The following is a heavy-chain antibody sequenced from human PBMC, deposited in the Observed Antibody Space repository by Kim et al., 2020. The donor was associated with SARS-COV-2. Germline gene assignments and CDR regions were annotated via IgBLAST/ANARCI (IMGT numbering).Heavy chain of an antibody. CDR1: GYTFTSYY. V-gene: IGHV1-46*01. Sequence: ASVKVSCKASGYTFTSYYMHWVRQAPGQGLEWMGIINPSGGSTSYAQKFQGRVTMTRDTSTSTVYMELSSLRSEDTAVYYCARDRVLLWVGELGPPEDPLEVTPYYYYGMDVWVQGTTVTVSS. D-gene: IGHD3-10*01. CDR2: INPSGGST. CDR3: ARDRVLLWVGELGPPEDPLEVTPYYYYGMDV. J-gene: IGHJ6*02.